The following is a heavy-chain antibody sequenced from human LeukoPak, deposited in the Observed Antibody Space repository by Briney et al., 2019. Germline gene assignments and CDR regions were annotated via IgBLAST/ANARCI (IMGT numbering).Heavy chain of an antibody. D-gene: IGHD5-18*01. J-gene: IGHJ5*02. Sequence: QPGRSLRLSCVASGFTFSNYGMHWVRQAPGKGLEWVANIKQDGSEKYYVDSVKGRFTISRDNAKNSLYLQMNSLRAEDTAVYYCARGTIQLWLPNNWFDPWGQGTLVTVSS. CDR3: ARGTIQLWLPNNWFDP. CDR2: IKQDGSEK. CDR1: GFTFSNYG. V-gene: IGHV3-7*04.